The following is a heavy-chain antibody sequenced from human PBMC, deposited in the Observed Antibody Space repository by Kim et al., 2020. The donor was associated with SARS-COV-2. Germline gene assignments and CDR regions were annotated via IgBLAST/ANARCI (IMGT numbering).Heavy chain of an antibody. Sequence: SETLSLTCTVSGGSISSSSYYWGWIRQPPGKGLEWIGSIYYSGSTYYNPSLKSRVTISVDTSKNQFSLKLSSVTAADTAVYYCARGVGKQWPFYDYWGQG. CDR1: GGSISSSSYY. J-gene: IGHJ4*02. CDR2: IYYSGST. CDR3: ARGVGKQWPFYDY. V-gene: IGHV4-39*07. D-gene: IGHD6-19*01.